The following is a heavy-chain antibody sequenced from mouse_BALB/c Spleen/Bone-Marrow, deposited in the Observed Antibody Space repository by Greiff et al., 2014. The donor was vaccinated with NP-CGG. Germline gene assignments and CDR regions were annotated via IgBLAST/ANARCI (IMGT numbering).Heavy chain of an antibody. V-gene: IGHV1-9*01. J-gene: IGHJ2*01. D-gene: IGHD1-2*01. CDR3: ARRLLYYFDY. CDR2: ILPGSGNT. Sequence: QVQLKHSGAELMKPGASVKISCKAPGYTFSSYWIEWVKQRPGHGLEWIGEILPGSGNTNYNENFKSKATFTADTSSNTAYMQLSSLTSEDSAVYYCARRLLYYFDYWGQGTTLTVSS. CDR1: GYTFSSYW.